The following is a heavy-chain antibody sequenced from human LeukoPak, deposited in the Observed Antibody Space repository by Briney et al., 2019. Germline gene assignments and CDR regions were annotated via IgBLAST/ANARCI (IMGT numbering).Heavy chain of an antibody. D-gene: IGHD4-23*01. V-gene: IGHV4-59*01. J-gene: IGHJ6*03. Sequence: PSETLSLTCTVSGGSISSYYWSWIRQPPGKGLEWIGYIYYSGGTNYNPSLKSRVTISVDTSKNQFSLTLSSVTAADTAVYYCARTNYGGNSIYYYYMDVWGKGTTVTVSS. CDR2: IYYSGGT. CDR3: ARTNYGGNSIYYYYMDV. CDR1: GGSISSYY.